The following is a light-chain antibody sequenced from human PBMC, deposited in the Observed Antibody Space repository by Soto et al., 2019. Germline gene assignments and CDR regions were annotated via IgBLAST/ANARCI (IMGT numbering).Light chain of an antibody. Sequence: QSALTQPASVSGSPGQSITISCTGTSSDIGGYNFVSWYQQHPGKAPKLMIYDVSNRPSGVSNRFSGYKSGNTASLPISGLQAEDEAHYYCNSPAGTITPVVLGGGTKLTVL. CDR3: NSPAGTITPVV. V-gene: IGLV2-14*03. CDR1: SSDIGGYNF. J-gene: IGLJ2*01. CDR2: DVS.